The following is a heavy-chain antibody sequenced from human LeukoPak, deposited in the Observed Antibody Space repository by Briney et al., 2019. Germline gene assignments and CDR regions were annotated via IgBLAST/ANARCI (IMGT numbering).Heavy chain of an antibody. D-gene: IGHD3-22*01. CDR1: GYTFTSYD. Sequence: ASVKVSCKASGYTFTSYDINWVRQATGQGLEWMGWMNPNSGNTGYAQKFQGRVTMTRNTSISTAYMELSSLRSEDTAVYYCARVSGRGYYDSSGYVKYAFDIWGQGTMVTVSS. J-gene: IGHJ3*02. CDR3: ARVSGRGYYDSSGYVKYAFDI. CDR2: MNPNSGNT. V-gene: IGHV1-8*01.